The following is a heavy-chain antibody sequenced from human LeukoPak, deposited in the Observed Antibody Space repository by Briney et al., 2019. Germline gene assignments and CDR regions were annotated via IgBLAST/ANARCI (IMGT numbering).Heavy chain of an antibody. CDR2: IYYSGST. J-gene: IGHJ5*02. V-gene: IGHV4-39*01. CDR3: ARQGYSYGTSYNWFDP. D-gene: IGHD5-18*01. Sequence: PSETLSLTCTVSGDSISSSSYYWGWIRQPPGKGLEWIGSIYYSGSTYYNPSLKSRVTISVDTSKNQFSLKLSSVTAADTAVYYWARQGYSYGTSYNWFDPWGQGTLVTVSS. CDR1: GDSISSSSYY.